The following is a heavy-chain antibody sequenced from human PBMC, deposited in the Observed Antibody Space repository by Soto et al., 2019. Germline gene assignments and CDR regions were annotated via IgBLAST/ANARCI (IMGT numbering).Heavy chain of an antibody. V-gene: IGHV1-69*02. CDR2: IIPILGIA. Sequence: SVKVSCKASGGTFSSYTISWVRQAPGQGLEGMGRIIPILGIANYAQKFKGRATITADKSTSTAYMELSSLRSEDTAVYYCAGVRIYGMDVWGQGNKVTVSS. D-gene: IGHD3-10*01. CDR3: AGVRIYGMDV. J-gene: IGHJ6*02. CDR1: GGTFSSYT.